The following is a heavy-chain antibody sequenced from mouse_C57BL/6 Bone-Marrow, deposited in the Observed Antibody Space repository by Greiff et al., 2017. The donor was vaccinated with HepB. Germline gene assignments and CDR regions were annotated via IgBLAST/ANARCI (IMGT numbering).Heavy chain of an antibody. CDR2: IDPEDGET. CDR1: GFNIKDYY. V-gene: IGHV14-2*01. Sequence: EVKLMESGAELVKPGASVKLSCTASGFNIKDYYMHWVKQRTEQGLEWIGRIDPEDGETKYAPKFQGKATITADTSSNTAYLQLSSLTSEDTAVYYCAPYYGSSLFAYWGQGTLVTVSA. D-gene: IGHD1-1*01. CDR3: APYYGSSLFAY. J-gene: IGHJ3*01.